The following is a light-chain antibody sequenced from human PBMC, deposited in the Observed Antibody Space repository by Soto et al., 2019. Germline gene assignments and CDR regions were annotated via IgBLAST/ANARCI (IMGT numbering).Light chain of an antibody. V-gene: IGKV1-33*01. J-gene: IGKJ3*01. CDR2: DAS. CDR3: QQYDHLP. Sequence: DIQMAQSPSSLSASVGDIVTITCHASQDISNYLNWYQQKPGKAPKLLIYDASNLETGVPSRFSGSGSGTDFTFTISSLQPEDIATYYCQQYDHLPFGPGTKVDIK. CDR1: QDISNY.